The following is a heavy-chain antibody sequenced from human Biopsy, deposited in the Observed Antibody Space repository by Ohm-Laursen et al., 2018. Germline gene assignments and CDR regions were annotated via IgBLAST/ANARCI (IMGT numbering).Heavy chain of an antibody. D-gene: IGHD6-19*01. CDR2: IYSGGNT. Sequence: GTLSLTCAVSGDSLTSGPENWSWIRQSPGQGLEYIGFIYSGGNTNYNPSLKNRVTTSVDTSKNQFYLKLYSVTAADTAVYYCARGRRTSGWPYFDNWGQGALVIVSP. V-gene: IGHV4-61*01. CDR3: ARGRRTSGWPYFDN. CDR1: GDSLTSGPEN. J-gene: IGHJ4*02.